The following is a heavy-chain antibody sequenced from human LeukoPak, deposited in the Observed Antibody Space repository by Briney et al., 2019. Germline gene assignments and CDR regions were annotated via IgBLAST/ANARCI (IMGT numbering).Heavy chain of an antibody. CDR1: GGSFSGYY. V-gene: IGHV4-34*01. CDR3: ARGAMIYYFDY. Sequence: SETLSLTCAVYGGSFSGYYWSWIRQPPGKGLEWIGEINHSGSTNYNPSLKRRVTISVDTSKNQFSLKLSSVTAADTAVYYCARGAMIYYFDYWGQGTLVTVSS. CDR2: INHSGST. J-gene: IGHJ4*02. D-gene: IGHD3-22*01.